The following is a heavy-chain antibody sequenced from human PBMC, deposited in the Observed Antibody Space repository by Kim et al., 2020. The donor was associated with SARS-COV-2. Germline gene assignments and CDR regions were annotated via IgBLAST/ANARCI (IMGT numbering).Heavy chain of an antibody. CDR2: IYVGGST. J-gene: IGHJ4*01. CDR3: ARGGNRGSPYAHWYFDY. CDR1: GFTVSSTY. V-gene: IGHV3-53*01. Sequence: GGSLRLSCAASGFTVSSTYMTWVRQAPGRALEWVSLIYVGGSTHYADYVKGRFTFSSDNSKNMLYLQLNSLLTDDTAAYYCARGGNRGSPYAHWYFDYLG. D-gene: IGHD1-1*01.